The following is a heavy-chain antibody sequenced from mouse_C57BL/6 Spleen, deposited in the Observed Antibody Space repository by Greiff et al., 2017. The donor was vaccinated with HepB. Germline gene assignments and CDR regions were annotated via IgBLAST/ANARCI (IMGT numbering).Heavy chain of an antibody. V-gene: IGHV5-4*01. CDR1: GFTFSNYS. J-gene: IGHJ1*03. Sequence: EVQLLESGRGLVKPGGSLKLSCEASGFTFSNYSMTWVRQTPEKRLEWVATISHDSGYTSYPENVKGRFTMSRDKAKNKLYMELSHLKSEDTAMYYCETDVVADCYFDVWGTGTTVTVSS. CDR2: ISHDSGYT. CDR3: ETDVVADCYFDV.